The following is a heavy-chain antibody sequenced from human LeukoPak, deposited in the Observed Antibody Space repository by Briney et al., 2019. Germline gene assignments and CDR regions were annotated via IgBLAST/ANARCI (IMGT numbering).Heavy chain of an antibody. D-gene: IGHD1-26*01. CDR2: IYYSGST. CDR1: GGSISSSSYY. J-gene: IGHJ6*02. V-gene: IGHV4-61*01. CDR3: ARDSGSHPYYGMDV. Sequence: SETLSLTCTVSGGSISSSSYYWSWIRQPPGKGLEWIGYIYYSGSTNYNPSLKSRVTISVDTSKNQFSLKLSSVTAADTAVYYCARDSGSHPYYGMDVWGQGTTVTVSS.